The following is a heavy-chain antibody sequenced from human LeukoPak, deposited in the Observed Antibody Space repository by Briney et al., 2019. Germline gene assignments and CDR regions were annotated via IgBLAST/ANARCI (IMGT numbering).Heavy chain of an antibody. J-gene: IGHJ6*03. CDR1: GFTFSSYG. D-gene: IGHD3-16*01. V-gene: IGHV3-30*02. CDR2: IRYDGSNK. CDR3: ARGESYYYYYMDV. Sequence: GGSLRLSCAASGFTFSSYGMHWVRQAPGKGLEWVAFIRYDGSNKYYADSVKGRFTISRDNSKSTLYLQMNSLRADDTAVYYCARGESYYYYYMDVWGKGTTATVSS.